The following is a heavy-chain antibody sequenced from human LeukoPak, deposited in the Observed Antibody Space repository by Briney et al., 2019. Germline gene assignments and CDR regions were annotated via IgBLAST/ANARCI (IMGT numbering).Heavy chain of an antibody. CDR2: INPNSGGT. D-gene: IGHD3-22*01. J-gene: IGHJ4*02. V-gene: IGHV1-2*02. Sequence: ASVKVSCKASDYTFTSYGISWVRQAPGQGLEWMGWINPNSGGTNYAQKFQGRVTMTRDTSISTAYMELSRLRSDDTAVYYCARGTMNLDYWGQGSLVTVSS. CDR1: DYTFTSYG. CDR3: ARGTMNLDY.